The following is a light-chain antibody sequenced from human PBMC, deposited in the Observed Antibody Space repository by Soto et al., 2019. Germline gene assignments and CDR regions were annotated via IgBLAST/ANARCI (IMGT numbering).Light chain of an antibody. J-gene: IGKJ3*01. CDR1: QSVSSSY. CDR2: GAS. Sequence: EIVLTQSPGTLSLSPGERATLSCRASQSVSSSYLAWYQQKPGQAPRLLIYGASNRATGIPDRFSGSGSGTDFTLTIIRLEPEDFAVYYCQQYGSSPFTLGPGTKVDIK. CDR3: QQYGSSPFT. V-gene: IGKV3-20*01.